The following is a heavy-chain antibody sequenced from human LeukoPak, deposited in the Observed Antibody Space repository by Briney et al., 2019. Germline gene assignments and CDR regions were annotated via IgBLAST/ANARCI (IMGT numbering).Heavy chain of an antibody. CDR2: IYHSGTT. Sequence: PSETLSLTCTVSGYSISSGCYWGWIRQPPGKGLEWIGSIYHSGTTYYNPSLKSRLTISVDTSKNQFSLKLSSVTAADTAVYYCARAHSIASYYYGVDVWGQGTMVTVSS. CDR3: ARAHSIASYYYGVDV. CDR1: GYSISSGCY. D-gene: IGHD2/OR15-2a*01. J-gene: IGHJ6*02. V-gene: IGHV4-38-2*02.